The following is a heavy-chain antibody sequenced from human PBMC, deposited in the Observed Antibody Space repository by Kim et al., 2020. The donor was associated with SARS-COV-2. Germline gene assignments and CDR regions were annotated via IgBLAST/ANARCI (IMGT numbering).Heavy chain of an antibody. D-gene: IGHD5-12*01. CDR3: VRRTEYDNSGYGAFDF. V-gene: IGHV3-72*01. Sequence: VGSLRLSCAASGFIFSDHYLDWVRQAPGKGLEWVARSRDRANGYSTAYAASVKGRFTLSRDGSKKTLYLQMDSLKTDDTAMYYCVRRTEYDNSGYGAFDFWGLGTMVTVSP. J-gene: IGHJ3*01. CDR1: GFIFSDHY. CDR2: SRDRANGYST.